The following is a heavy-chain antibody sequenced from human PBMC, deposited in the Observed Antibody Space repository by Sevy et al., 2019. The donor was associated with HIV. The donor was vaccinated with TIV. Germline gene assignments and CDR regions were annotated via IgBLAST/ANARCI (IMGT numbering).Heavy chain of an antibody. J-gene: IGHJ6*02. D-gene: IGHD3-3*01. CDR2: IYYSGST. CDR1: GGSISSYY. V-gene: IGHV4-59*01. CDR3: ARGVVIRSYYYYGMDV. Sequence: SETLSLTCTVSGGSISSYYWSWIRQPPGKGLEWIGYIYYSGSTNYNPSLKSRVTISVDTSKNQFSPKLSSVTAADTAVYYCARGVVIRSYYYYGMDVWGQGTTVTVSS.